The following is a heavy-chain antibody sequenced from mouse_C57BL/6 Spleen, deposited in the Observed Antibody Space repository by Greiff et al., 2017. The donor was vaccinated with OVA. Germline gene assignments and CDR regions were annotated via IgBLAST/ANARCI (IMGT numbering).Heavy chain of an antibody. D-gene: IGHD2-4*01. CDR3: AIPLICYDYDVDY. V-gene: IGHV1-64*01. CDR1: GYTFTSYW. J-gene: IGHJ2*01. Sequence: QVQLQQPGAELVKPGASVKLSCKASGYTFTSYWMHWVKQRPGQGLEWIGMIHPNSGSTNYNEKFKSKATLTVDKSSSTAYMQLSSLTSEDSAVYYCAIPLICYDYDVDYWGQGTTLTVSS. CDR2: IHPNSGST.